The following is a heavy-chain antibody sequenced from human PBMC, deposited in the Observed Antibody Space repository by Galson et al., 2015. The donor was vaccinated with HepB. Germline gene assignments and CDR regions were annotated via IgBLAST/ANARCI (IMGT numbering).Heavy chain of an antibody. J-gene: IGHJ6*03. V-gene: IGHV5-10-1*01. CDR3: ARLHYCSSTSCHHKNNYYYYYMDV. CDR1: GYSFTSYW. Sequence: QSGAEVKKPGESLRISCKGSGYSFTSYWISWVRQMPGKGLEWMGRIDPSDSYTNYSPSFQGHVTISADKSISTAYLQWSSLKASDTAMYYCARLHYCSSTSCHHKNNYYYYYMDVWGKGTTVTVSS. D-gene: IGHD2-2*01. CDR2: IDPSDSYT.